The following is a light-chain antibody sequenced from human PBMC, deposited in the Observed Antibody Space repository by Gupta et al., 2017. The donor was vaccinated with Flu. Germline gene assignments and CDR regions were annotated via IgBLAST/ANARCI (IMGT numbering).Light chain of an antibody. CDR3: QQYDNLPLT. CDR2: DAS. Sequence: DIQMTQSPSSLSASVGDRVTIACQASQNVYTYLNWYQQKPGKAPKLLIYDASNLETGVPSRLSGSGSETDFTFTISSLQPEDVATYYCQQYDNLPLTFGGGTKVEIK. V-gene: IGKV1-33*01. J-gene: IGKJ4*01. CDR1: QNVYTY.